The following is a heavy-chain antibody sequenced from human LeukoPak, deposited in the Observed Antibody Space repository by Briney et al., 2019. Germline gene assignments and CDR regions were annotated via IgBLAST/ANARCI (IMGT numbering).Heavy chain of an antibody. J-gene: IGHJ2*01. CDR3: ARALNRIDYWYFDL. D-gene: IGHD2-15*01. CDR2: IYHSGST. V-gene: IGHV4-38-2*02. CDR1: GYSISSGYY. Sequence: SETLSLTCTVSGYSISSGYYWGWIRQPPGKGLEWIGSIYHSGSTYYNPSLKSRVTVSVDTSKNQFSLKLSSVTAADTAVYYCARALNRIDYWYFDLWGRGTLVTVSS.